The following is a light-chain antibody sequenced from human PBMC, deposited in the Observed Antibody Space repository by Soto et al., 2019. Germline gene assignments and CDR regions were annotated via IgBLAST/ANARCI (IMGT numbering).Light chain of an antibody. Sequence: QSALTQPASVSGSPGLSIAISCTGTSRDVGGYNSVSWYQQQPGKVPKLMMYDVSNRPSGVSNRFSGSKSGNTASLTISGLQAEDEGDYYCSSYTTGGSYVFGTGTKVTVL. J-gene: IGLJ1*01. CDR3: SSYTTGGSYV. CDR2: DVS. CDR1: SRDVGGYNS. V-gene: IGLV2-14*01.